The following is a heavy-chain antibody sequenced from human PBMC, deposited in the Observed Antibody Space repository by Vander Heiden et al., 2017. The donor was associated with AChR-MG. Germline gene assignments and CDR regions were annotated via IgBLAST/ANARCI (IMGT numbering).Heavy chain of an antibody. Sequence: EVQLLESGGGLVQPGGSLRLSCAASGFTFSSYAMSWVRQAPGKGLEWVAAISGSGGSTYYADSVKGRFTISRDNSKNTLYLQMNSLRAEDTAVYYYAKDRGGAVVVVAATQYDAFDIWGQGTMVTVSS. D-gene: IGHD2-15*01. CDR3: AKDRGGAVVVVAATQYDAFDI. V-gene: IGHV3-23*01. CDR2: ISGSGGST. CDR1: GFTFSSYA. J-gene: IGHJ3*02.